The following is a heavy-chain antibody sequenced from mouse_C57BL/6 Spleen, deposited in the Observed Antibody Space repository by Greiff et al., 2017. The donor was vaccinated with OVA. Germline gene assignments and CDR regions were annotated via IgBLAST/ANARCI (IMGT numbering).Heavy chain of an antibody. Sequence: VQLQQSGAELVRPGASVKLSCTASGFNIKDYYMHWVKQRPEQGLEWIGRIDPEDGDTEYAPKFQGKATMTADTSSSTAYLQLSSLTSEDTAVYYCTLHYDRNAMDYWGQGTSVTVSS. CDR1: GFNIKDYY. CDR2: IDPEDGDT. CDR3: TLHYDRNAMDY. V-gene: IGHV14-1*01. J-gene: IGHJ4*01. D-gene: IGHD2-4*01.